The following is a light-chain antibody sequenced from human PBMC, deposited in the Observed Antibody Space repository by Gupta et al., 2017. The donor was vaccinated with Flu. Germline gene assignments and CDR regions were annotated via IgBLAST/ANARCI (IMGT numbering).Light chain of an antibody. V-gene: IGKV1-27*01. CDR3: QYEDSDLVT. CDR1: QGINGF. Sequence: DIQMTQSPSSLSASVGDRVTITCRASQGINGFLAWYQQKPGKTPKLLISAASTLQSGVSSRFSGSGSETDFTLTISSLQPEDVATYYCQYEDSDLVTFGGGTKVEIK. J-gene: IGKJ4*01. CDR2: AAS.